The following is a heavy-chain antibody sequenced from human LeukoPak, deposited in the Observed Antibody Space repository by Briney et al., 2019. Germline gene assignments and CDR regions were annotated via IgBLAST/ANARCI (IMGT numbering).Heavy chain of an antibody. CDR1: GFIFGDYG. Sequence: GGSLRLSCTISGFIFGDYGFNWVRQAPGKGLEWVGFFRRKAHDWTPQYAASVQGRFTISRDDSKSVAYLQMNTLKTEDTGIYYCTRAGGYDNYLDYWGQGTLVTVSS. CDR2: FRRKAHDWTP. D-gene: IGHD5-12*01. J-gene: IGHJ4*02. V-gene: IGHV3-49*04. CDR3: TRAGGYDNYLDY.